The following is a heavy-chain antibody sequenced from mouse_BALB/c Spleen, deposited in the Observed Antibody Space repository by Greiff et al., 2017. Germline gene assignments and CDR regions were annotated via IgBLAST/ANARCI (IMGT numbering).Heavy chain of an antibody. D-gene: IGHD1-1*01. V-gene: IGHV5-6-5*01. Sequence: DVKLVESGGGLVKPGGSLKLSCAASGFTFSSYAMSWVRQTPEKRLEWVASISSGGSTYYPDSVKGRFTISRDNARNILYLQMSSLRSEDTAMYYCARVRYGSRDYAMDYWGQGTSVTVSS. CDR3: ARVRYGSRDYAMDY. CDR2: ISSGGST. J-gene: IGHJ4*01. CDR1: GFTFSSYA.